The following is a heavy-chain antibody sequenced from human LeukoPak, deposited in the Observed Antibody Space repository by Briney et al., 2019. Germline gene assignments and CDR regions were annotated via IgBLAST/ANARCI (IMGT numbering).Heavy chain of an antibody. CDR3: ARTPSMAWAPFGM. J-gene: IGHJ3*02. Sequence: GGSLRLSCAASGFTFNNFALSWVRQAPGKGLEWVAGISGSADSTYYADSVKGRFTISRDNSKNTLYVQINSLRAEDTAVYYCARTPSMAWAPFGMWGQGTMVTVSS. CDR1: GFTFNNFA. D-gene: IGHD2/OR15-2a*01. CDR2: ISGSADST. V-gene: IGHV3-23*01.